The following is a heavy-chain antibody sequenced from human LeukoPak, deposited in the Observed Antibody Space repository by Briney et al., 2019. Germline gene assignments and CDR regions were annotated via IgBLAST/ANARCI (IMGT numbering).Heavy chain of an antibody. CDR1: GFTFSSYG. D-gene: IGHD5-12*01. Sequence: GGSLRLSCAASGFTFSSYGMNWVRQAPGKGLEWVAVISYDGSNKYYADSVKGRFTISRDNSKNTLYLQMNSLRAEDTAVYYCAKGDIVATTEVDYWGQGTLVTVSS. V-gene: IGHV3-30*18. CDR3: AKGDIVATTEVDY. J-gene: IGHJ4*02. CDR2: ISYDGSNK.